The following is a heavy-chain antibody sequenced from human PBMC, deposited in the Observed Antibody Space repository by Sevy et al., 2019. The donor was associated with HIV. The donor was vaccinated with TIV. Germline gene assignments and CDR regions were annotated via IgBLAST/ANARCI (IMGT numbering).Heavy chain of an antibody. V-gene: IGHV3-23*01. J-gene: IGHJ4*02. CDR2: VESAGST. CDR3: ATGDTAMNTDLDN. Sequence: GGSLRLSCGASGFIFSNNAMNWVRQAPGKGPEWVSGVESAGSTYYADSVKGRFTISRDNSKNMLFLQMSSLRAEDTAIYYCATGDTAMNTDLDNWGLGTLVTVSS. CDR1: GFIFSNNA. D-gene: IGHD5-18*01.